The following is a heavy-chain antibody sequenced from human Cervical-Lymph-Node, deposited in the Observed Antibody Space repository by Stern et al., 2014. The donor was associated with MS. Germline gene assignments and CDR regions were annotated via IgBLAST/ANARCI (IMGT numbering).Heavy chain of an antibody. CDR2: MRPNSGDT. CDR3: AKSYSSDWHDAFDI. V-gene: IGHV1-8*01. D-gene: IGHD6-25*01. Sequence: QVQLVQSGAEVKKPGASVKLSCKASGYTFTSYDINWVRQVSGQGLEWMGWMRPNSGDTGSAQRFEGRVPMTRNTSTSTAYMELNSLRSEDTAVYYCAKSYSSDWHDAFDIWGQGTVVTVSS. CDR1: GYTFTSYD. J-gene: IGHJ3*02.